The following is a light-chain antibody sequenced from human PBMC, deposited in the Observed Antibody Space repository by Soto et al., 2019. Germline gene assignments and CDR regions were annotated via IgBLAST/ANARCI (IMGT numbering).Light chain of an antibody. CDR2: DVS. J-gene: IGLJ1*01. V-gene: IGLV2-14*03. CDR3: SSYTSSSTYV. Sequence: QSALTQPASVSGSPGQSITISCTGTSSDVGGYNYVSWYQHHPGKAPKLMIYDVSDRPSGVSYRFSGSKSGNTASLTISGLQAEDEADYYCSSYTSSSTYVFVTGTKLTVL. CDR1: SSDVGGYNY.